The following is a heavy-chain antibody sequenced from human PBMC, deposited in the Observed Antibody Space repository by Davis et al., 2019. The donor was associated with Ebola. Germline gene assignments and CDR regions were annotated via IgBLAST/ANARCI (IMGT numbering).Heavy chain of an antibody. D-gene: IGHD2-15*01. CDR3: ARDTPQLGSSRFDY. V-gene: IGHV7-4-1*02. CDR1: GYTFTSYA. CDR2: INTNTGNP. J-gene: IGHJ4*02. Sequence: ASVKVSCKASGYTFTSYAMNWVRQAPGQGLEWMGWINTNTGNPTYAQGFTGRFVFSLHTSVSTAYLQISSLKAEDTAVYYCARDTPQLGSSRFDYWGQGTLVTVSS.